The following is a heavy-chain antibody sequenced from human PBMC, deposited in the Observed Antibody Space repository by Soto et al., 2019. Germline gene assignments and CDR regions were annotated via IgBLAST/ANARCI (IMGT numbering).Heavy chain of an antibody. CDR3: AKPYSSGWYYYMDV. J-gene: IGHJ6*03. Sequence: GECPAPSGATSLFTFMGYAMTDDRQSAKKGLDCGSPIRCSIVITYYSDALKGLFTISRDNSKNTLYLQMNSLRAEDTAVYYCAKPYSSGWYYYMDVWGKGTTVTVSS. CDR1: LFTFMGYA. D-gene: IGHD6-19*01. V-gene: IGHV3-23*01. CDR2: IRCSIVIT.